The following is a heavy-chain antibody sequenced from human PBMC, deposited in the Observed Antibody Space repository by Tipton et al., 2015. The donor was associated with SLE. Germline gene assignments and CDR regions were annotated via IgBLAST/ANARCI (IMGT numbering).Heavy chain of an antibody. CDR1: GGSISSYY. CDR2: INHSGST. J-gene: IGHJ5*02. Sequence: TLSLTCTVSGGSISSYYWSWIRQPPGKGLEWIGEINHSGSTNYNPSLKSRVTISVDTSKNQFSLKLSSVTAADTAVYYCARGLYSNSSIYWFDPWGQGTLVTVSS. V-gene: IGHV4-34*01. D-gene: IGHD6-6*01. CDR3: ARGLYSNSSIYWFDP.